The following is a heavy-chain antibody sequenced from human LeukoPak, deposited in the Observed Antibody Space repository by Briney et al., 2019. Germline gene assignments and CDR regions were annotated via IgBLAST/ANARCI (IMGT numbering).Heavy chain of an antibody. CDR3: ALPGRGVIATKPGPHFDY. J-gene: IGHJ4*02. V-gene: IGHV4-39*07. D-gene: IGHD2-21*01. CDR2: IYYSGST. Sequence: PSETLSLTCTVSGGSFSGSSYYWGWIRQPPGKGLEWIGSIYYSGSTHYNPTLKSRVTISVDTSKNQFSLKLSSVTAADTAVYYCALPGRGVIATKPGPHFDYWGQGTLVTVSS. CDR1: GGSFSGSSYY.